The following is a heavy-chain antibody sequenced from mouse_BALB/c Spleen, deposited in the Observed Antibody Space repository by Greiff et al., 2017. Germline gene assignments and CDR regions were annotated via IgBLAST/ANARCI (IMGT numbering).Heavy chain of an antibody. CDR3: ARDPLGNYFYAMDY. J-gene: IGHJ4*01. CDR1: GFTFSDYY. CDR2: ISDGGSYT. Sequence: EVQGVESGGGLVKPGGSLKLSCAASGFTFSDYYMYWVRQTPEKRLEWVATISDGGSYTYYPDSVKGRFTISRDNAKNNLYLQMSSLKSEDTAMYYCARDPLGNYFYAMDYWGQGTSVTVSS. D-gene: IGHD2-1*01. V-gene: IGHV5-4*02.